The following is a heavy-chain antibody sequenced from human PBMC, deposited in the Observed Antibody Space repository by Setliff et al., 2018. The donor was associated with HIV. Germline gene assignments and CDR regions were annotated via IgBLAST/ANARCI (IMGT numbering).Heavy chain of an antibody. CDR1: GGSISSDDYY. CDR2: ITYSGSA. J-gene: IGHJ3*02. CDR3: ARDRENYYDSTGAFDI. D-gene: IGHD3-22*01. Sequence: SETLSLTCTVSGGSISSDDYYWNWIRQPPGKGLEWIGYITYSGSAYYNPSLKSRVTISIDTSNNQISLRLSSVTAADTAVYYCARDRENYYDSTGAFDIWGQGTMVTVSS. V-gene: IGHV4-30-4*08.